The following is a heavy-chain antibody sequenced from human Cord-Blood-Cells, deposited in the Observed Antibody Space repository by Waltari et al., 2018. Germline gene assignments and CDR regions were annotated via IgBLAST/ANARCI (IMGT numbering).Heavy chain of an antibody. Sequence: QVQLVQSGAEVTKPGASVKVSCKASGYTFTSYDINWVRQATGQGLEWMGWMNPNSGNTGYAQKFQGRVTMTRNTSISTAYMELSSLRSEDTAVYYCASQGPYCSSTSCSEAADYWGQGTLVTVSS. J-gene: IGHJ4*02. CDR3: ASQGPYCSSTSCSEAADY. CDR2: MNPNSGNT. D-gene: IGHD2-2*01. CDR1: GYTFTSYD. V-gene: IGHV1-8*01.